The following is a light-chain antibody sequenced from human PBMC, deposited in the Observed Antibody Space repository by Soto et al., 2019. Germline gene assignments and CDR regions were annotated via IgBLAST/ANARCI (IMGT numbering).Light chain of an antibody. CDR3: CSYAGSFTHVV. V-gene: IGLV2-11*01. J-gene: IGLJ2*01. Sequence: QSALTQPRSVSGSPGQSVTISCTGTSSDVGAYNCVSWYQHHPGKAPKLMIYDVSKRPSGVPDRFSGSKSGNTASLTISGLQAEDEGDYSCCSYAGSFTHVVFGGGTKLTVL. CDR1: SSDVGAYNC. CDR2: DVS.